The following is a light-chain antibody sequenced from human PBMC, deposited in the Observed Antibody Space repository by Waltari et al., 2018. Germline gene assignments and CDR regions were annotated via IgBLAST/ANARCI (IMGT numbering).Light chain of an antibody. Sequence: QSALTQPRSVSGSPGQSVTISCTGPSSAVVVYKYVSWYQQHPGKAPKLMISDVTERPSGVPDRFSGSKSGNTASLTISGLQAEDEGDYYCCSYAGGDTVVFGGGTKLTVL. CDR1: SSAVVVYKY. CDR2: DVT. J-gene: IGLJ2*01. V-gene: IGLV2-11*01. CDR3: CSYAGGDTVV.